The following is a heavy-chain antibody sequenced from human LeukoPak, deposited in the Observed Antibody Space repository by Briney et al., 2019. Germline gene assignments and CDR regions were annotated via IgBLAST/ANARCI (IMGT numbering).Heavy chain of an antibody. J-gene: IGHJ4*02. V-gene: IGHV3-23*01. CDR3: AKRYGSSGWYYFDY. CDR1: GFTFRTNA. D-gene: IGHD6-19*01. CDR2: IIGIVVST. Sequence: GGALRLSCAPPGFTFRTNAISWVPQAPGEGRGWVSAIIGIVVSTYYTDSVKGRLTISRDNSKNTLYLPMNSLRAEDTALYYCAKRYGSSGWYYFDYWGQGSLVTLSS.